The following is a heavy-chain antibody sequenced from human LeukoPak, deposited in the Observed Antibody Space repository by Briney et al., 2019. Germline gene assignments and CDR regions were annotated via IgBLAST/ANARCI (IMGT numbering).Heavy chain of an antibody. CDR2: IFYSGST. CDR3: ARILYSNNIDY. Sequence: SETLSLTCTVSGGSISTSSYYWGWVRQPPGKGLEWIGNIFYSGSTYYSPSLKSRVTISLDTSRNQFSLKLNSVTAADTAVYYCARILYSNNIDYWGQGTLVTVSS. CDR1: GGSISTSSYY. V-gene: IGHV4-39*07. J-gene: IGHJ4*02. D-gene: IGHD2/OR15-2a*01.